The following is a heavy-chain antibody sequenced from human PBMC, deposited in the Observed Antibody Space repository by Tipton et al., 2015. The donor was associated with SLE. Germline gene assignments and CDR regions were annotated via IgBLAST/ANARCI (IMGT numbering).Heavy chain of an antibody. CDR1: GGSISHSSFY. CDR3: ARHAGGLRRSFDD. D-gene: IGHD5/OR15-5a*01. J-gene: IGHJ4*02. V-gene: IGHV4-39*07. Sequence: TLSLTCTVSGGSISHSSFYWGWIRQPPGKGLEWLGSMYSIGNTYANPSPKSRVTISLDTSKNQLSLKLSSVTAADTAIYYCARHAGGLRRSFDDWDQGTLVSVSS. CDR2: MYSIGNT.